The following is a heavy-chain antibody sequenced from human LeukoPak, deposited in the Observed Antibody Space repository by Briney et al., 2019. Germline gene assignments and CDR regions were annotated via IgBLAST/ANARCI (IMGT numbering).Heavy chain of an antibody. CDR1: GGSISSYY. CDR2: IYYSGST. J-gene: IGHJ5*02. D-gene: IGHD3-3*02. CDR3: ARGPLHFRTRFDP. V-gene: IGHV4-59*12. Sequence: SETLSLTCAVSGGSISSYYWSWIRQPPGKGLEWIGYIYYSGSTNYNPSLKSRVTISVDTSKNQFSLKLSSATAADTAVYYCARGPLHFRTRFDPWGQGTLVTVSS.